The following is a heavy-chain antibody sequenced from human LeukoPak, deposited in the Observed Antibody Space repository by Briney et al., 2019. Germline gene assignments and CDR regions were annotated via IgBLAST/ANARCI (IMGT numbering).Heavy chain of an antibody. CDR1: GYTFTNYY. J-gene: IGHJ4*02. CDR2: INPSGGSA. D-gene: IGHD3-22*01. CDR3: ARELYYDSSGLNY. Sequence: ASVKVSCKASGYTFTNYYMHWVRQAPGQGLEWMGIINPSGGSASYAQKFQGRVTMTRDTSISTAYMELSRLRSDDTAVYYCARELYYDSSGLNYWGQGTLVTVSS. V-gene: IGHV1-46*01.